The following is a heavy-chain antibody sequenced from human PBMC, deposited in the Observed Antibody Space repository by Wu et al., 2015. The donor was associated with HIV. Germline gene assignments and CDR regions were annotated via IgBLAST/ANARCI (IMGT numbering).Heavy chain of an antibody. Sequence: QAHLVQSGAEVKKPGASVKVSCKASGYTFTNYDINWVRQATGQGLEWMGWMNPNSGNTNYAQKFKGRVTMTRATSINTAYMELNNLKSEDTAIYYCAVLYNLEPVKYILDTWGQGTLVTVSS. CDR3: AVLYNLEPVKYILDT. J-gene: IGHJ5*02. CDR1: GYTFTNYD. CDR2: MNPNSGNT. D-gene: IGHD1-1*01. V-gene: IGHV1-8*01.